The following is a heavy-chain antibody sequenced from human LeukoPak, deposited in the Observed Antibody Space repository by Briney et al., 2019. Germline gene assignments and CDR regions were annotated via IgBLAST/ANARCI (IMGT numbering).Heavy chain of an antibody. V-gene: IGHV3-9*01. D-gene: IGHD6-13*01. Sequence: SLRLSCAASGFTFDDYAMHWVRQAPGKGLEWVSGISWNSGSIGYADSVKGRFTISRDNAKNSLYLQMNSLRAEDTALYYCAKARRESSTLFDYWGQGTLVTVSS. CDR1: GFTFDDYA. CDR3: AKARRESSTLFDY. CDR2: ISWNSGSI. J-gene: IGHJ4*02.